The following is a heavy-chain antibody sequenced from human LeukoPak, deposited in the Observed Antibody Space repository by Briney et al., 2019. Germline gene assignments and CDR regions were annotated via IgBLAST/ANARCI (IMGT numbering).Heavy chain of an antibody. CDR2: IYYSGST. CDR1: GGSISSSSYY. Sequence: PSETLSLTCTVSGGSISSSSYYWGWIRQPPGKGLEWIGSIYYSGSTYYNPSLKSRVTISVDTSKNQFSLKLSSVTAADTAVYYCASLSDYSNYVGWFDPWGQGTLVTVSS. CDR3: ASLSDYSNYVGWFDP. D-gene: IGHD4-11*01. J-gene: IGHJ5*02. V-gene: IGHV4-39*07.